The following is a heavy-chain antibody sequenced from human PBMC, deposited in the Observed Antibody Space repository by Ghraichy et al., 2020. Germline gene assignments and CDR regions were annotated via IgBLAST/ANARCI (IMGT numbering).Heavy chain of an antibody. V-gene: IGHV2-5*02. CDR3: AHSYCSSTSCVARRGLRRYAFDI. Sequence: SGPTLVKPTQTLTLTCTFSGFSLSTSGVGVGWIRQPPGKALEWLALIYWDDDKRYSPSLKSRLTITKDTSKNQVVLTMTNMDPVDTATYYCAHSYCSSTSCVARRGLRRYAFDIWGQGTMVTVSS. D-gene: IGHD2-2*01. CDR2: IYWDDDK. J-gene: IGHJ3*02. CDR1: GFSLSTSGVG.